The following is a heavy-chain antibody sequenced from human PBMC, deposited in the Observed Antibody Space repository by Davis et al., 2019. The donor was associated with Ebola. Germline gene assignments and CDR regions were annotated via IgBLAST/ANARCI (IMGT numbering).Heavy chain of an antibody. CDR2: IYPGDSDT. CDR3: ARWGRLVYYGMDV. D-gene: IGHD3-9*01. Sequence: GGSLRLSCKGSGYSFTSYWIGWVRQMPGKGLEWMGIIYPGDSDTNYSPSFQGHVTISADKSISTAYLQWSSLKASDTAMYYCARWGRLVYYGMDVWGQGTTVTVSS. J-gene: IGHJ6*02. V-gene: IGHV5-51*01. CDR1: GYSFTSYW.